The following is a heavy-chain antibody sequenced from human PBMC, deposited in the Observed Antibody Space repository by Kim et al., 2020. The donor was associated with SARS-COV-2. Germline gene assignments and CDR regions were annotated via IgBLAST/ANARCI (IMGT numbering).Heavy chain of an antibody. CDR2: IYYSGST. D-gene: IGHD3-3*01. Sequence: SETLSLTCTVSGGSISSYYWSWIRQPPGKGLEWIGYIYYSGSTNYNPSLKSRVTISVDTSKNQFSLKLSSVTAADTAVYYCASFYYDFWSGSGNWFDPWGQGTLVTVSS. CDR1: GGSISSYY. J-gene: IGHJ5*02. CDR3: ASFYYDFWSGSGNWFDP. V-gene: IGHV4-59*01.